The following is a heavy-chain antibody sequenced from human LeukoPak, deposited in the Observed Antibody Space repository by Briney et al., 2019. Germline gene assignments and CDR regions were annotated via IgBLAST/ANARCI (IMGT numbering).Heavy chain of an antibody. D-gene: IGHD5-18*01. J-gene: IGHJ3*02. CDR3: ATAMVIGAFDI. Sequence: PVGSLRLSCAASGFTVSSNYMSSVRQAPGNRLEWVSVIYSGGSTYYAAFVKGRFTISRDNSKNTLYLQMNSLSAEATAVYYCATAMVIGAFDIWGQGTMVIVSS. CDR1: GFTVSSNY. V-gene: IGHV3-53*01. CDR2: IYSGGST.